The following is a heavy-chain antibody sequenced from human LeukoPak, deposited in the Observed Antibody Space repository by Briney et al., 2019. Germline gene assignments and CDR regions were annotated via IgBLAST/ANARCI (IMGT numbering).Heavy chain of an antibody. J-gene: IGHJ4*02. CDR3: ARESYCGGDCSDY. CDR2: ISYDGSNK. Sequence: PGRSLRLSCAASGFTFSSYAMHWVRQAPGKGLEWVAVISYDGSNKYYADSVKGRFTISRDNSKNTLYLQMNSLRAEGTAVYYCARESYCGGDCSDYWGQGTLVTVSS. V-gene: IGHV3-30*04. CDR1: GFTFSSYA. D-gene: IGHD2-21*02.